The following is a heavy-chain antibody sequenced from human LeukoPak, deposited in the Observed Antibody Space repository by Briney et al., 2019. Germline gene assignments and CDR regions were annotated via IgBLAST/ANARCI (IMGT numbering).Heavy chain of an antibody. D-gene: IGHD6-25*01. CDR1: GGSISSYY. V-gene: IGHV4-59*08. CDR3: AGSKAANYYFEY. Sequence: SETLSLTCTVSGGSISSYYWSWIRQPPGKGLEWIGYIYYSGSTNYNPSLKSRVTISVDTSKNQFSLKLSSVTAADTAVYYCAGSKAANYYFEYWGQGTLVTVSS. J-gene: IGHJ4*02. CDR2: IYYSGST.